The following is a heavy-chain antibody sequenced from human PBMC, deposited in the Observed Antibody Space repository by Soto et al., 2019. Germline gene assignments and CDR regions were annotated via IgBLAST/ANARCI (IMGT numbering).Heavy chain of an antibody. V-gene: IGHV4-59*01. CDR3: ATLVRRKKLASAS. CDR2: IYYSRRT. D-gene: IGHD3-3*02. J-gene: IGHJ3*01. Sequence: SGTLPLTCTVPGSSISIYFSSGIRQPPGKGLEWIGYIYYSRRTNYNPSLKSRVTISVDTSKNQFSLKLSSVTAADTAVYYCATLVRRKKLASASGGQGPMVTVS. CDR1: GSSISIYF.